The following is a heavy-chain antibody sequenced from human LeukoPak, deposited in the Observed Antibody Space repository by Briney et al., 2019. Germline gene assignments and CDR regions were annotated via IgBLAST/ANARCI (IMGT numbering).Heavy chain of an antibody. CDR2: ISDGGSTT. CDR3: SRSAYYDGSGNYYDY. J-gene: IGHJ4*02. CDR1: GFTFSSYW. Sequence: GSLRLSRAASGFTFSSYWMHWVRQAPGKGLVWVSRISDGGSTTTYADSVKGRFTISRDNAKNTLYLQMNGLRAEDTAVYYCSRSAYYDGSGNYYDYWGQGTLVTVSS. V-gene: IGHV3-74*01. D-gene: IGHD3-22*01.